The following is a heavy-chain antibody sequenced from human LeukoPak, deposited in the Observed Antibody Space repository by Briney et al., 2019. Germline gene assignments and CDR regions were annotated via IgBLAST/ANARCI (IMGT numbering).Heavy chain of an antibody. CDR1: GGSISSGGYY. CDR3: ASGISVADDAFDI. D-gene: IGHD2/OR15-2a*01. Sequence: PSQTLSLTCTVSGGSISSGGYYWSWIRQHPGKGLEWIGSIYYSGSTYYNPSLKSRVTISVDTSKNQFSLKLSSVTAADTAVYYCASGISVADDAFDIWGQGTMVTVSS. V-gene: IGHV4-30-2*03. CDR2: IYYSGST. J-gene: IGHJ3*02.